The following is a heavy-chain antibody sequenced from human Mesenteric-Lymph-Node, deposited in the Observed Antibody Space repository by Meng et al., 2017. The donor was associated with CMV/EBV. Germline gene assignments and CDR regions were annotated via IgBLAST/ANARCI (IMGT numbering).Heavy chain of an antibody. Sequence: HLQQWCAGLLKRSEPLSLTCAVYGGSFSGYYWSWIRQPPGKGLEWIGEINHSGSTNYNPSLKSRVTISVDTSKNQFSLKLSSVTAADTAVYYCARHQRWLKSEGGFNYWGQGTLVTVSS. D-gene: IGHD4-23*01. V-gene: IGHV4-34*01. CDR1: GGSFSGYY. CDR3: ARHQRWLKSEGGFNY. J-gene: IGHJ4*02. CDR2: INHSGST.